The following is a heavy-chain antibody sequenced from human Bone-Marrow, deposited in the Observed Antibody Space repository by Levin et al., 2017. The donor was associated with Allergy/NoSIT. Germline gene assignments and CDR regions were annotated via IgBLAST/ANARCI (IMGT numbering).Heavy chain of an antibody. D-gene: IGHD3-16*02. CDR2: IWYDGSNQ. V-gene: IGHV3-33*01. J-gene: IGHJ6*02. CDR3: ARPSAELSGDFYYYGMDV. CDR1: GFTFSIYG. Sequence: GGSLRLSCASSGFTFSIYGMHWVRQAPGKGLEWVAVIWYDGSNQYYADSVKGRFTISRDNSKNTLFLQMNSLRAEDTAVYYCARPSAELSGDFYYYGMDVWGQGTTVTVSS.